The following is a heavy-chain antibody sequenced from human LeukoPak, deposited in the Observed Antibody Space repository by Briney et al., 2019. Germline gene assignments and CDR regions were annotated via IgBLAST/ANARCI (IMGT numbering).Heavy chain of an antibody. Sequence: GGSLRLSCAASVFTFSNYALSWVRQALGKGLERVSAIIGSLGVTFDGTFYADSVKGRFTISRDNSKNTLFLQMNTLRAEDTAVYYCAREGSVAGTGYFDYWGQGSLVTVSS. CDR2: IIGSLGVTFDGT. CDR1: VFTFSNYA. D-gene: IGHD6-19*01. J-gene: IGHJ4*02. CDR3: AREGSVAGTGYFDY. V-gene: IGHV3-23*01.